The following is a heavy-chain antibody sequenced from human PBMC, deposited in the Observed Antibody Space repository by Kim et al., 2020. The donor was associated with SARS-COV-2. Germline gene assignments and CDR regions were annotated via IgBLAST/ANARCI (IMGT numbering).Heavy chain of an antibody. CDR3: ARTGGGPYSSSWYGRGYNWFDP. D-gene: IGHD6-13*01. V-gene: IGHV1-46*01. J-gene: IGHJ5*02. Sequence: ASVKVSCKASGYTFTSYYMHRVRQAPGQGLEWMGIINPSGGSTSYAQKFQGRVTMTRDTSTSTVYMELSSLRSEDTAVYYCARTGGGPYSSSWYGRGYNWFDPWGQGTLVTVSS. CDR2: INPSGGST. CDR1: GYTFTSYY.